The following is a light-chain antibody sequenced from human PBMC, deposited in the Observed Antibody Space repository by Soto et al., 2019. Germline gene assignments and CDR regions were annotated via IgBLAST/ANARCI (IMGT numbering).Light chain of an antibody. V-gene: IGKV1-9*01. CDR2: AAS. CDR1: QGFSNS. CDR3: QQPDSYPCT. J-gene: IGKJ2*02. Sequence: DIQLTQSPAFLSASVGERVTITCRASQGFSNSLAWYQQKPGNAPTILIYAASTLQSAVQSRFSGSGSGTEFFLTISSLQPEDVATFYCQQPDSYPCTFGQGTKLEIK.